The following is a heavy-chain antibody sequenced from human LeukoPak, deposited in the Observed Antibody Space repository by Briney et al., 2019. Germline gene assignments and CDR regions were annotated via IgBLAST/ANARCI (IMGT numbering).Heavy chain of an antibody. J-gene: IGHJ4*02. D-gene: IGHD2-2*01. Sequence: GGSLRLSCAASGVTFSSYAMSWVRQAPGKGLEWVSAISGSGGSTYHADSVKGRFTITRDNSKNTLYLQMNSLRAEDTAVYYCAKDRGPAADLSFDYWGQGTLVTVSS. CDR1: GVTFSSYA. V-gene: IGHV3-23*01. CDR2: ISGSGGST. CDR3: AKDRGPAADLSFDY.